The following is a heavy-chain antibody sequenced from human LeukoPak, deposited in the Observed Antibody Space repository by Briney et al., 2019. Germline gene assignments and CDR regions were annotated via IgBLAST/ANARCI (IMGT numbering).Heavy chain of an antibody. CDR3: AARGATVTTGEIDY. D-gene: IGHD4-11*01. CDR1: GFTFNSYA. CDR2: ISGSGGST. Sequence: PGGSLRLSCAASGFTFNSYAMSWVRQAPGKGLEWVSAISGSGGSTYYADSLKGRFTISRDNSKNTLYLQMNSLRAEDTAVYYCAARGATVTTGEIDYWGQGTLVTVSS. J-gene: IGHJ4*02. V-gene: IGHV3-23*01.